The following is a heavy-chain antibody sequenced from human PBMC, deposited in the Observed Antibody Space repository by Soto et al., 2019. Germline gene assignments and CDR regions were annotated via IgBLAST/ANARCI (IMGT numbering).Heavy chain of an antibody. V-gene: IGHV3-30*18. J-gene: IGHJ6*02. D-gene: IGHD1-26*01. Sequence: QVQLVESGGGVVQPGRSLRLSCAASGFTFSSYGMHWVRQAPGKGLEWVAVISYDGSNKYYADSVKGRFTISRDNSKNTLYLQMNSLRAEDTAVYYCAKDLCGSYEQECYHYGMDVWGQGTTVTVSS. CDR2: ISYDGSNK. CDR3: AKDLCGSYEQECYHYGMDV. CDR1: GFTFSSYG.